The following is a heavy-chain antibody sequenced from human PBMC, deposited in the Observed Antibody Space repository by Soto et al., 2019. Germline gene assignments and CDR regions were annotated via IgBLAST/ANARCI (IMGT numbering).Heavy chain of an antibody. D-gene: IGHD1-7*01. Sequence: PGGSLRLSCAASGFTFSSYGMHWVRQAPGTGLEWVAVISYDGSNKYYADSVKGRFTISRDNSKNTLYLQMNSLRAEDTAVYYCAKDRQVTGTTRYYYGMDVWGQGTTVTVSS. J-gene: IGHJ6*02. CDR3: AKDRQVTGTTRYYYGMDV. CDR1: GFTFSSYG. V-gene: IGHV3-30*18. CDR2: ISYDGSNK.